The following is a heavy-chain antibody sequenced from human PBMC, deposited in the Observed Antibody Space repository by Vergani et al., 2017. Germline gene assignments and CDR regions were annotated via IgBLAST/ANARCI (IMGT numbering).Heavy chain of an antibody. J-gene: IGHJ3*02. CDR1: GLTFSSYS. D-gene: IGHD2-2*01. Sequence: EVQLVESGGGLVKPGGSLRLSCAASGLTFSSYSMNWVRQAPGKGLEWVSSISSSSSYIYYADSVKGRFTISRDNAKNSLYLQMNSLRAEDTAVYYCARAVPAALGGAFDIWGQGTMVTVSS. CDR3: ARAVPAALGGAFDI. CDR2: ISSSSSYI. V-gene: IGHV3-21*01.